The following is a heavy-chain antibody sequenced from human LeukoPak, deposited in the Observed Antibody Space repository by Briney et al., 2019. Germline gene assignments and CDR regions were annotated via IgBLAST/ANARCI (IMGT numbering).Heavy chain of an antibody. CDR3: AKDRSCSSTSCPPAEYFQH. J-gene: IGHJ1*01. V-gene: IGHV3-23*01. CDR2: ISGSGGST. Sequence: QPGGSLRLSCAASGFTFSSYAMSWVRQAPGKGLEWVSAISGSGGSTYYADSVKGRFTISRDNSKNTLYLQMNSLRAEDTAVYYCAKDRSCSSTSCPPAEYFQHWGQGTLVTVSS. CDR1: GFTFSSYA. D-gene: IGHD2-2*01.